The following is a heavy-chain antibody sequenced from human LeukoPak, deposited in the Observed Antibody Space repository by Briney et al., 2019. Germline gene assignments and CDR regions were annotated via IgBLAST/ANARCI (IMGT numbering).Heavy chain of an antibody. CDR1: GGSISSYY. V-gene: IGHV4-59*12. J-gene: IGHJ5*02. D-gene: IGHD1-26*01. CDR2: IYYSGST. Sequence: SETLSLTCTVPGGSISSYYWSWIRQPPGKGLEWIGYIYYSGSTNYNPSLKSRVTISVDTSKNQFSLKLSSVTAADTAVYYCARDPMGATLSFWFDPWGQGTLVTVSS. CDR3: ARDPMGATLSFWFDP.